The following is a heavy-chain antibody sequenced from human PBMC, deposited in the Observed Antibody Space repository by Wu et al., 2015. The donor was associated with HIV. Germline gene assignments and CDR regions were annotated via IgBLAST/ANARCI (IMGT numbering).Heavy chain of an antibody. CDR1: GGTFSNYA. CDR3: ATEGAAAGHEYFQH. D-gene: IGHD6-13*01. J-gene: IGHJ1*01. CDR2: IIPIFGSA. V-gene: IGHV1-69*14. Sequence: QVQLVQSGAEVKKPGSSVKVSCKASGGTFSNYAISWVRQAPGQGLEWMGGIIPIFGSANYAQKFQGRVTVTADKFTSTAYMDLRSLKFEDTAVYYCATEGAAAGHEYFQHWGQGTLVTVSS.